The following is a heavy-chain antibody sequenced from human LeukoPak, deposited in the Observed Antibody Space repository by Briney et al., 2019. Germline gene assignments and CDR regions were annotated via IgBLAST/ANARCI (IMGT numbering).Heavy chain of an antibody. CDR2: ISSSGSTI. V-gene: IGHV3-11*01. CDR1: GFTFSDYY. Sequence: GGSLRLSCAASGFTFSDYYISWIRQAPGKGLEWVSYISSSGSTIYYADSVKGRVTISRDNANNSLYLQMNSLRAEDTAVYYCARTPYYYSYGMDVWGQGTTVTVSS. J-gene: IGHJ6*02. CDR3: ARTPYYYSYGMDV.